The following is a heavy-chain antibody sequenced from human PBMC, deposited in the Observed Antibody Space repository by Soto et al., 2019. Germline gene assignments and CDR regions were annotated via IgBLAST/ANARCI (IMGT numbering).Heavy chain of an antibody. J-gene: IGHJ4*02. CDR2: ISSNSDTI. Sequence: EVQLVESGGGLVQPGRSLRLSCVASGFTADDYAMHWVRQAPGKGLEWVSGISSNSDTIDYADSVKGRFTISRDNPNNSLFRQMNSLRPEDTALYYCAKDMKWGGMTTIHYFDSWGQGTLVTVSS. CDR3: AKDMKWGGMTTIHYFDS. D-gene: IGHD4-17*01. CDR1: GFTADDYA. V-gene: IGHV3-9*02.